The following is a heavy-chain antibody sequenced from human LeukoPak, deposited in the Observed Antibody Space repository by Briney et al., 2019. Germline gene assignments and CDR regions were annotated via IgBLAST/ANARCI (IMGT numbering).Heavy chain of an antibody. D-gene: IGHD3-3*01. J-gene: IGHJ4*02. V-gene: IGHV3-30*03. CDR1: GFTFSSYG. Sequence: GGSLRLSCAASGFTFSSYGMHWVRQAPGKGLEWVAVISYDGSNKYYADSVKGRFTISRDNSKNTLYLQMNSLRAEDTAVYYCARGLRFLEWFPTPSYFFDYWGQGTLVTVSS. CDR3: ARGLRFLEWFPTPSYFFDY. CDR2: ISYDGSNK.